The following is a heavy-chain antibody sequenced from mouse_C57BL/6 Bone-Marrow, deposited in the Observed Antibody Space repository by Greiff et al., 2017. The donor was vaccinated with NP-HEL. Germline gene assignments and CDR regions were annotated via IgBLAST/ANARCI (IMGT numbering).Heavy chain of an antibody. Sequence: QVQLQQSGPELVKPGASVKISCTASGYAFSSSWMNWVKQRPGKGLEWIGRIYPGDGDTKYNGKFQGKATLTADKSSSTAYMQLSSLTSEDSAVYFCAHMGLRRARYFDVWGTGTTVTVSS. CDR3: AHMGLRRARYFDV. V-gene: IGHV1-82*01. CDR1: GYAFSSSW. J-gene: IGHJ1*03. D-gene: IGHD2-4*01. CDR2: IYPGDGDT.